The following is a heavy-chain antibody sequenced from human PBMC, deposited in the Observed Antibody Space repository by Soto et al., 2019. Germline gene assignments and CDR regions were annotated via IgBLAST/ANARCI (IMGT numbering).Heavy chain of an antibody. Sequence: ASVKVSCKASGYTFTSYGISWVRQAPGQGLEWMGWISAYNGNTNYAQKLQGRVTMTTDTSTSTAYMELRSLRSDDTAVYYCAREAEYSSGWYLLFDYWGQGTLVTVSS. J-gene: IGHJ4*02. V-gene: IGHV1-18*01. CDR2: ISAYNGNT. CDR1: GYTFTSYG. CDR3: AREAEYSSGWYLLFDY. D-gene: IGHD6-19*01.